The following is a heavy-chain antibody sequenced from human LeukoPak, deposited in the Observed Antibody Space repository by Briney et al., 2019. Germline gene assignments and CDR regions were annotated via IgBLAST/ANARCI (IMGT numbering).Heavy chain of an antibody. CDR1: GGSISSYY. D-gene: IGHD2-2*01. J-gene: IGHJ4*02. CDR2: IYHSGST. V-gene: IGHV4-59*08. CDR3: ARHAAFAEYQSHLTHFDY. Sequence: SETLSLTSTVSGGSISSYYWSWIRQPPGKRLEWIGYIYHSGSTNYNSSLKSRVTISVDTSKNQFSLKLSSVTTADTAVYYCARHAAFAEYQSHLTHFDYWGQGTLVTVSS.